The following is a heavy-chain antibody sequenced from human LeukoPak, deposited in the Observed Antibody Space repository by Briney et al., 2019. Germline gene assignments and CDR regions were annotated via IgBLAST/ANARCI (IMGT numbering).Heavy chain of an antibody. Sequence: GASVKVSCKASGGTFSSYAISWVRQAPGQGLEWMGGIIPIFGTANYAQKFQGRVTMTEDTSTDTAYMDLSSLRSEDTAVYYCATHSPEWRYSGYYNYYYIDVWGKGTTVTVSS. CDR2: IIPIFGTA. V-gene: IGHV1-69*06. D-gene: IGHD5-12*01. CDR3: ATHSPEWRYSGYYNYYYIDV. J-gene: IGHJ6*03. CDR1: GGTFSSYA.